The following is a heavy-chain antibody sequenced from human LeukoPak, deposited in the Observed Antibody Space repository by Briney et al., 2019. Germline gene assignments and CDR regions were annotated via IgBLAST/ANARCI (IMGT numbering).Heavy chain of an antibody. CDR3: AKDTYGWYDY. J-gene: IGHJ4*02. CDR1: GFTFSSYG. Sequence: GGSLRLSCAASGFTFSSYGMHWVRQAPGKGLEWVAYIQYDGSNKYYADSVRGRFTISRDYSKNTLYLQMNSLRAEDTAVYYCAKDTYGWYDYWGQGTLVTVSS. V-gene: IGHV3-30*02. D-gene: IGHD6-19*01. CDR2: IQYDGSNK.